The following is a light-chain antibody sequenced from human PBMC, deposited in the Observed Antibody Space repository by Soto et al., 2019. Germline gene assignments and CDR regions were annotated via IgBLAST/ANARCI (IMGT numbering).Light chain of an antibody. CDR1: QGISSY. Sequence: DIQLTQSPSFLSASVGDRVTITCRASQGISSYLAWYQQKPGKAPKLLIYAASTLQSGVPSRFSGSGSGTEFTLTISSLQPEDFATYYCQQLNSYPPWTCGQGPKVEIK. J-gene: IGKJ1*01. CDR3: QQLNSYPPWT. V-gene: IGKV1-9*01. CDR2: AAS.